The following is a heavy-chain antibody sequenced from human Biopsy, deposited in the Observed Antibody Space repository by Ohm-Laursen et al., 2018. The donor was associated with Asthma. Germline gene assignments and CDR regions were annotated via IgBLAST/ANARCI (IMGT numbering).Heavy chain of an antibody. J-gene: IGHJ4*02. CDR1: GFAFRDFN. CDR3: AREVKMAY. V-gene: IGHV3-21*04. D-gene: IGHD2-8*01. CDR2: INSAGSYI. Sequence: SLRLSCAASGFAFRDFNINWVRQAPGKGLQWIASINSAGSYIYYADSVKGRFTISRDNAKNSLFLQMNNLRAEDTGVYYCAREVKMAYWGRGTLVTVSS.